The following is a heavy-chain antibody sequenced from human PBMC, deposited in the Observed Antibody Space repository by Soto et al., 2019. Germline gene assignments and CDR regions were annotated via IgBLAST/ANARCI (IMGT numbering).Heavy chain of an antibody. CDR3: TRLLRAGTWNDVYCFVY. D-gene: IGHD1-1*01. V-gene: IGHV3-73*01. J-gene: IGHJ4*02. CDR2: LRSRDNSYVT. Sequence: GGSLRLPCAPSGFTFTDSAIHWVRQASGKGLEWVGRLRSRDNSYVTSSAESVQGRFTISRDDSKNTAYLQMNSLKPADTALYYCTRLLRAGTWNDVYCFVYGRQGTLVTASS. CDR1: GFTFTDSA.